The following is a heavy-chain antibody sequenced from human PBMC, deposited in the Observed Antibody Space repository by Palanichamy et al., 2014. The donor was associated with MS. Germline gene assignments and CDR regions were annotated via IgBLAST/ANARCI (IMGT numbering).Heavy chain of an antibody. CDR1: GFTFSSYE. V-gene: IGHV3-48*03. CDR2: ISSSGSTI. Sequence: EVQLVESGGGLVQPGGSLRLSCAASGFTFSSYEMNWVRQAPGKGLERVSYISSSGSTIYYADSVKGRFTISRDNAKNSLYLQMNSLRAEDTAVYYCARDRETTIFGVVSRDYGMDVWGQGTTVTVSS. CDR3: ARDRETTIFGVVSRDYGMDV. J-gene: IGHJ6*02. D-gene: IGHD3-3*01.